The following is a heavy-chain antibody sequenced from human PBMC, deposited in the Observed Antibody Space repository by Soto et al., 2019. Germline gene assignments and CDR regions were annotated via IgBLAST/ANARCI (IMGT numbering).Heavy chain of an antibody. CDR3: AKGVANVLDYFDY. V-gene: IGHV3-23*01. J-gene: IGHJ4*02. CDR2: ISGSGVST. Sequence: EVQLLESGGGLVQPGGSLRLSCAASGFTFSSYAMSWVRQAPGKGLEWVSAISGSGVSTYYADSVKGRFTISRDNSKNTMYLQMNSLRAEDTAVYYCAKGVANVLDYFDYWGQGTLVTVSS. D-gene: IGHD2-15*01. CDR1: GFTFSSYA.